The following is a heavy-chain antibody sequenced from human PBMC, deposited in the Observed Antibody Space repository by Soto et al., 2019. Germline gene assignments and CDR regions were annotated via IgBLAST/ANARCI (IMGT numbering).Heavy chain of an antibody. V-gene: IGHV5-10-1*01. D-gene: IGHD5-12*01. CDR2: IDPSDSQT. Sequence: PGESLKISCKGSGYTFTSYWIAWVRQMPGKGLEWMARIDPSDSQTNYNPSFQGHVTISVDRSSSTAFLQWNSLEASDTAMYKYTRLSMARYFHYGMDVWGQGTTVTVSS. CDR1: GYTFTSYW. CDR3: TRLSMARYFHYGMDV. J-gene: IGHJ6*02.